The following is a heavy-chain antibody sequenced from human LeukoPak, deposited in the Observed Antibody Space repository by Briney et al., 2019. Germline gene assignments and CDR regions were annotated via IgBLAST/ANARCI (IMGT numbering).Heavy chain of an antibody. V-gene: IGHV1-18*01. CDR2: ISAYNGNT. CDR1: GYTFTSYG. D-gene: IGHD3-22*01. CDR3: ARFEGYCDSSGYFFSSGFDY. J-gene: IGHJ4*02. Sequence: EASVKVSCKASGYTFTSYGISWVRQAPGQGLEWMGWISAYNGNTNYAQKLQGRVTMTTDTSTSTAYMELRSLRSDDTAVYYCARFEGYCDSSGYFFSSGFDYWGQGTLVTVSS.